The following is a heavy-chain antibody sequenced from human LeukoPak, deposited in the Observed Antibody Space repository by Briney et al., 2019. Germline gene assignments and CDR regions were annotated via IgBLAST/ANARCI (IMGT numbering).Heavy chain of an antibody. CDR2: IYPGDSDT. J-gene: IGHJ3*02. D-gene: IGHD2-15*01. CDR3: ARRMVVNPYAFDI. V-gene: IGHV5-51*01. CDR1: GYSFTSYW. Sequence: GESLKISCKGSGYSFTSYWIGWVRQMPGKGLEWMGFIYPGDSDTTYSPSFQGQVIMSADKSISTAYVQWSSLKASDTAMYYCARRMVVNPYAFDIWGQGTMVTVSS.